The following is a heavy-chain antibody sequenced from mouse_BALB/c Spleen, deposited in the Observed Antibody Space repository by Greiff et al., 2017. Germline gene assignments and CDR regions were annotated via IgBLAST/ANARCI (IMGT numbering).Heavy chain of an antibody. CDR1: GYSITSGYY. CDR2: ISYDGSN. J-gene: IGHJ2*01. CDR3: ASEGDVRVYFDY. V-gene: IGHV3-6*02. Sequence: EVQLQQSGPGLVKPSQSLSLTCSVTGYSITSGYYWNWIRQFPGNKLEWMGYISYDGSNNYNPSLKNRISITRDTSKNQFFLKLNSVTTEDTATYYCASEGDVRVYFDYWGQGTTLTVSS.